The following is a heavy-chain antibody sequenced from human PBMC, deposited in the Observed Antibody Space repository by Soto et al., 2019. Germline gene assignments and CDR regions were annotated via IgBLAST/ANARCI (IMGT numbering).Heavy chain of an antibody. CDR1: GGSISSGGYY. CDR2: IYYSGST. D-gene: IGHD3-16*01. V-gene: IGHV4-31*03. Sequence: QVQLQESGPGLVKPSQTLSLTCTVSGGSISSGGYYWSWIRQHPGKGLEWIGYIYYSGSTYYTPSLKSRVTISVDTSENHFPRNLSSVTAADTAVYYCARDSRGGGFDYWGQGTLVTVSS. CDR3: ARDSRGGGFDY. J-gene: IGHJ4*02.